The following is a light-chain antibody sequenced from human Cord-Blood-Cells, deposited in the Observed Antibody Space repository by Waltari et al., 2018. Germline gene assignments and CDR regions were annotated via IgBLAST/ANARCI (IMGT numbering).Light chain of an antibody. J-gene: IGLJ2*01. V-gene: IGLV2-18*02. CDR2: EVS. CDR3: SSYTSSSTLV. Sequence: QSALAQPPSVSGSPEQSVTIPCTRTGTDVGSYNRFSWYQQPPGTAPKLMIYEVSNRPSGVPDRFSGSKSGNTASLTISGLQAEDEADYYCSSYTSSSTLVFGGGTKLTVL. CDR1: GTDVGSYNR.